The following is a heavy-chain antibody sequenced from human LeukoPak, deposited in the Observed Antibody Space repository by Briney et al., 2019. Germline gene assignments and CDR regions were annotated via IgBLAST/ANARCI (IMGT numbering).Heavy chain of an antibody. CDR2: ISYDGNTI. D-gene: IGHD4-11*01. CDR3: ARSGGLQKFDY. J-gene: IGHJ4*02. Sequence: PWGSLRLSCAASEFTFSNYALHWVRQAPGKGLQWVAVISYDGNTIHYADSVKGRFIISRDTSKNTLYLQMNSLRAEDTAVYYCARSGGLQKFDYWGQGTLVTVSS. V-gene: IGHV3-30-3*01. CDR1: EFTFSNYA.